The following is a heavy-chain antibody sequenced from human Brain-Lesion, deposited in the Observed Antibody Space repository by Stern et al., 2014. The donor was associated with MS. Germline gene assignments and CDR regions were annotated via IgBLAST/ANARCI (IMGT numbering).Heavy chain of an antibody. CDR1: GYTFTRYY. J-gene: IGHJ4*02. CDR2: INPKSGVT. Sequence: VQLVESGAEVKKPGASVKVSCKASGYTFTRYYMHWVRQAPGQGLEWMGCINPKSGVTNYAQKLQGWVSMTRDTSINTAYMELSRLRSDDKAVHYCATYYYDSTGYNDFWGQGTLVTVSS. CDR3: ATYYYDSTGYNDF. D-gene: IGHD3-22*01. V-gene: IGHV1-2*04.